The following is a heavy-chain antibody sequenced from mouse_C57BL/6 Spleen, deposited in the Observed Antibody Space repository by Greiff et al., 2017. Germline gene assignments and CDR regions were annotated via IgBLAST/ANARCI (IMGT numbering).Heavy chain of an antibody. CDR1: GYTFTSYW. CDR3: ARVNWDDYFDY. J-gene: IGHJ2*01. Sequence: QVQLKQPGAELVKPGASVKLSCKASGYTFTSYWMHWVKQRPGQGLEWIGMIHPNSGSTNYNEKFKSKATLTVDKSSSTAYMQLSSLTSEDSAVYYCARVNWDDYFDYWGQGTTLTVSS. V-gene: IGHV1-64*01. CDR2: IHPNSGST. D-gene: IGHD4-1*01.